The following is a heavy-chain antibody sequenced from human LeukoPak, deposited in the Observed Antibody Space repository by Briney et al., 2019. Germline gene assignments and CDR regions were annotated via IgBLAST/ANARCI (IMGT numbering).Heavy chain of an antibody. CDR3: AKASAVTRLPAYFDY. Sequence: GGSLRLSCAASGFIFDDYAIHWVRQAPGKGLEWVAGISWNGGNRGYADSVKGRFTISRDNAKNYIYLQMDSLRPDDTAFYYCAKASAVTRLPAYFDYWGQGTLVTVSS. J-gene: IGHJ4*02. CDR2: ISWNGGNR. CDR1: GFIFDDYA. V-gene: IGHV3-9*01. D-gene: IGHD4-23*01.